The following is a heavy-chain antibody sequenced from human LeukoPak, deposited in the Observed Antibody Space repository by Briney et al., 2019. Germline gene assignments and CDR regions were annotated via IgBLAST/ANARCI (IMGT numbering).Heavy chain of an antibody. J-gene: IGHJ4*02. CDR1: GFTFNSYA. CDR2: ISGSGGST. D-gene: IGHD3-22*01. Sequence: GESLTLSCAASGFTFNSYAMTWVRQAPGKGLEWVSAISGSGGSTYYADSVKRLFTISRDNSKNTLYLQMNSLRAEDTAVYYCAKSRYYDSSGYRSWGQGTLVTVSS. V-gene: IGHV3-23*01. CDR3: AKSRYYDSSGYRS.